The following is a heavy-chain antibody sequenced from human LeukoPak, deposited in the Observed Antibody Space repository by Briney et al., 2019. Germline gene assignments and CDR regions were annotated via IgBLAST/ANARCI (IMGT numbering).Heavy chain of an antibody. J-gene: IGHJ4*02. V-gene: IGHV1-46*01. CDR1: GYTFTSYH. Sequence: ASVKVSCKTSGYTFTSYHIHWVRQAPGQGPEWMGTIYSGNGSTKSAQMFRGRITMTGDTSTSTVYMELSSLNSADTAVYFCAREPPRACYFDFWGQGTPVTVSS. CDR3: AREPPRACYFDF. D-gene: IGHD1-14*01. CDR2: IYSGNGST.